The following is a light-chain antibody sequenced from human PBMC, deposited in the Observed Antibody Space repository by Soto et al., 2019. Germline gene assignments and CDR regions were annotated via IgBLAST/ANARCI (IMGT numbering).Light chain of an antibody. CDR3: MQDALYST. Sequence: DIVITQTPLSLRFTLGQPASISCSSSQSPVDGDGITSLSWLHQRPGQPPRLLIYKVSNRFSGVPDRFSGSGAGTDFTLKINTVEAEDVGVYYCMQDALYSTFGQGTK. V-gene: IGKV2-24*01. CDR2: KVS. CDR1: QSPVDGDGITS. J-gene: IGKJ1*01.